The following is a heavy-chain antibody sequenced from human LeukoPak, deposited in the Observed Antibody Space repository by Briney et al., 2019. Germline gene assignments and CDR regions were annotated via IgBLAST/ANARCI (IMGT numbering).Heavy chain of an antibody. CDR2: IYYSGST. CDR1: GGSISSGGYY. J-gene: IGHJ5*02. D-gene: IGHD3-10*01. V-gene: IGHV4-31*03. CDR3: ARCYDSPRGFDP. Sequence: ASQTLFLTCTVSGGSISSGGYYWSWIRQHPGKGLEWIGYIYYSGSTYYNPSLKSRVTISVDTSKNQFSLKLSSVTAADTAVYYCARCYDSPRGFDPWGQGTLVTVSS.